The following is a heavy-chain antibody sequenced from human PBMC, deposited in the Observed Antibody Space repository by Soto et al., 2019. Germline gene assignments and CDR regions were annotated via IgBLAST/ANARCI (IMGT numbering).Heavy chain of an antibody. CDR3: AYSSTPLDY. Sequence: EVQLLESGGGLVQPGGSLRLSCAASGFTFSSYAMSWVRQAPGKGLEWVSAISGSGGSTYYADSVKGRFTISRDNAKNTMYLQMNSLRGEDTGVYFCAYSSTPLDYWGQGTLVTVSS. D-gene: IGHD6-13*01. J-gene: IGHJ4*02. V-gene: IGHV3-23*01. CDR1: GFTFSSYA. CDR2: ISGSGGST.